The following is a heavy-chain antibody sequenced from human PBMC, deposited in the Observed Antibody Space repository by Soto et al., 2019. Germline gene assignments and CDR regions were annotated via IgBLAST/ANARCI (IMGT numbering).Heavy chain of an antibody. J-gene: IGHJ4*02. CDR2: IYSGGSI. D-gene: IGHD1-26*01. CDR3: ASDVNGHRGRPH. Sequence: VQLVESGGGLIQAGGSLRLSCAVSGFTVSNNFMMWFRQAPGKGLEWVSLIYSGGSISYADSVKGRFTIARDGSMNMLYLQRNSLTAEDTAVYYCASDVNGHRGRPHWGPGTLVTVSS. V-gene: IGHV3-53*02. CDR1: GFTVSNNF.